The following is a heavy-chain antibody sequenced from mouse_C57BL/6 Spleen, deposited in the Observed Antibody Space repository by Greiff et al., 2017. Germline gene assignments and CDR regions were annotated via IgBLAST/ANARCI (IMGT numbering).Heavy chain of an antibody. J-gene: IGHJ2*01. Sequence: QVQLQQPGAELVKPGASVKLSCKASGYTFTSYWMHWVKQRPGQGLEWIGMIHPNSGSTNYNEKFKSKATLTVDKSSSTAYMQLSSLTSEDAAVYYCARIYYGNYDNYWGQGTTLTVSS. CDR1: GYTFTSYW. CDR3: ARIYYGNYDNY. V-gene: IGHV1-64*01. CDR2: IHPNSGST. D-gene: IGHD2-1*01.